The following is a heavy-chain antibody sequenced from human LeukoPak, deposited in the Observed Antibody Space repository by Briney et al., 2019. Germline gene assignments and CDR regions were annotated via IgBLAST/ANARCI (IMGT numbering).Heavy chain of an antibody. D-gene: IGHD6-6*01. Sequence: GASVKVSCKVSGYTLTELSMHWVRQAPGKGREWVGGFDPEDGESIYAQKFQGRVTMTEDTSTDTAYMELSSLSSEDTAVYYCATGAARPDYYYYMDVWGKGTTVTVSS. CDR1: GYTLTELS. CDR3: ATGAARPDYYYYMDV. V-gene: IGHV1-24*01. J-gene: IGHJ6*03. CDR2: FDPEDGES.